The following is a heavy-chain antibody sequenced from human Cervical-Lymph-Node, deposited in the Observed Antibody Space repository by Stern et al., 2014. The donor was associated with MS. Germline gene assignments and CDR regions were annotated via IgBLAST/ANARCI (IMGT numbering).Heavy chain of an antibody. D-gene: IGHD3-16*02. CDR2: IIPNFGTT. CDR3: ARRSLPPYYYGMDV. CDR1: GGTFSNYA. V-gene: IGHV1-69*01. J-gene: IGHJ6*02. Sequence: QVQLVESGAEVKKPGSSVKVSCKASGGTFSNYAISWVRQAPGQGLEWMGEIIPNFGTTNYAQEFQGRVAITADESTSTVYMELSSLRSQDTAIYYCARRSLPPYYYGMDVWGQGTTVTVSS.